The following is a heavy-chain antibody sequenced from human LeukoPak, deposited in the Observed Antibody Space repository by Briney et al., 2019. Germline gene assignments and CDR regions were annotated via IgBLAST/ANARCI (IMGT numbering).Heavy chain of an antibody. CDR2: IYSGGST. CDR1: GFTVSSNY. J-gene: IGHJ6*03. V-gene: IGHV3-53*01. CDR3: ARVIGGSLQFNYYYYRDV. D-gene: IGHD1-26*01. Sequence: GGSLRLSCAASGFTVSSNYMSWVRQAPGKRLEWVSLIYSGGSTYYADSVKGRFTISRDNSKNTPYLQMNSLRAEDTAVYYCARVIGGSLQFNYYYYRDVWGKGTTVTVSS.